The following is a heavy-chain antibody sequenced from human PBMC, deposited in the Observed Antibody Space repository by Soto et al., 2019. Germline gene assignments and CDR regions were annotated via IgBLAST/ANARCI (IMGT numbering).Heavy chain of an antibody. D-gene: IGHD1-1*01. Sequence: KTSETLSLTCTVSGVSISSYYWTWTRQPPGKGLEWIGYIYYSGSSGSTNYSPSLKSRVTMSEDTSKNQFSLKLSSVTAADTAVYYCARMNQLAPKRNAFDIWGQGTMVTVSS. J-gene: IGHJ3*02. CDR3: ARMNQLAPKRNAFDI. V-gene: IGHV4-59*01. CDR1: GVSISSYY. CDR2: IYYSGSSGST.